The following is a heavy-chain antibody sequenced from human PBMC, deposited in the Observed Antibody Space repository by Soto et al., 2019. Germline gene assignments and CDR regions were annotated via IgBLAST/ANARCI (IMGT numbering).Heavy chain of an antibody. J-gene: IGHJ6*03. D-gene: IGHD7-27*01. Sequence: GGSLRLSCAASGFTFDDYAMHWVRQAPGKGLEWVSGISWNSGSIGYADSVKGRFTISRDNAKNSLYLQMNSLRAEDTALYYCATGGGGPYYYYYMDVWGKGTTVTVSS. CDR3: ATGGGGPYYYYYMDV. CDR1: GFTFDDYA. CDR2: ISWNSGSI. V-gene: IGHV3-9*01.